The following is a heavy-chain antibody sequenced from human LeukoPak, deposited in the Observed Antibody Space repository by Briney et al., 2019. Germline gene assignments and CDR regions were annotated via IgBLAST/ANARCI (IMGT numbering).Heavy chain of an antibody. CDR2: ISSSSSYI. CDR1: GFTFSSYS. CDR3: ARAVPYGDCFDY. V-gene: IGHV3-21*01. Sequence: GGSLRLSCAASGFTFSSYSMNWVRQAPGKGLEWVSSISSSSSYIYYADSVKGRFTISRDNAKNSLYLQMNSLRAEDTAVYYCARAVPYGDCFDYWGQGTLVTVSS. D-gene: IGHD4-17*01. J-gene: IGHJ4*02.